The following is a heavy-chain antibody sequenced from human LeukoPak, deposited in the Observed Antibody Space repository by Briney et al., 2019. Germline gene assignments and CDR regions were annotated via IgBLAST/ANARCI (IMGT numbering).Heavy chain of an antibody. V-gene: IGHV4-4*07. Sequence: SETLSLTCTVSGVSISNYYWSWIRQPAGKGLEWIGRIYTSGSTNYNPSLKSRVTMSVDTSKNQFSLKLSSVTAADTAVYYCARVSLVRGAPDYYFDYWGQGTLVTVSS. J-gene: IGHJ4*02. CDR2: IYTSGST. CDR3: ARVSLVRGAPDYYFDY. D-gene: IGHD3-10*01. CDR1: GVSISNYY.